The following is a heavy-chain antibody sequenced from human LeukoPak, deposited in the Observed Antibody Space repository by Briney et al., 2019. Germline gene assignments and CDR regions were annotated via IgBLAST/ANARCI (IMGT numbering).Heavy chain of an antibody. CDR1: GGTFNIYA. CDR2: MNPNSGST. CDR3: ARSGGDYYYYSTVV. D-gene: IGHD3-10*01. Sequence: GASVKVSCKASGGTFNIYAISWVRQAPGQGLEWMGWMNPNSGSTGYAQKFQGRVTITRNTSISTAYMELSSLRSEDTAVYFCARSGGDYYYYSTVVWGKGTTVTVSS. V-gene: IGHV1-8*03. J-gene: IGHJ6*03.